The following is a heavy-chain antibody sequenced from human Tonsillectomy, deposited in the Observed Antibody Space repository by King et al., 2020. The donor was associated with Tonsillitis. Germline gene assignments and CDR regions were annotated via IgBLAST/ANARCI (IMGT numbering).Heavy chain of an antibody. J-gene: IGHJ4*02. D-gene: IGHD5-18*01. V-gene: IGHV4-39*01. CDR2: IYYSGST. Sequence: QLQLQESGPGLVKPSETLSLNCTVSGGSISGSSYSWGWIRQPPGKGLEWIGSIYYSGSTYYNPSLKSRVTISVDTSKNQFSLKLSSVTAADTAVYYCARQWSGGYSYGDYWGQGTLVTVSS. CDR3: ARQWSGGYSYGDY. CDR1: GGSISGSSYS.